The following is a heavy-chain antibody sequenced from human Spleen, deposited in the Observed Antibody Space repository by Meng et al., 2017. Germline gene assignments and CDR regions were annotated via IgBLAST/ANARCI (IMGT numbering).Heavy chain of an antibody. J-gene: IGHJ6*02. V-gene: IGHV4-34*01. CDR1: SGSFSGYY. CDR2: INHSGST. CDR3: ARGKPLDV. Sequence: SETLCLTCAVSSGSFSGYYWSWFRQPPGKGLEWVGEINHSGSTNYNPSLKSRVTISVDTSKNQFSLKLSSVTAADTAVYSCARGKPLDVWGQGTAVTVSS.